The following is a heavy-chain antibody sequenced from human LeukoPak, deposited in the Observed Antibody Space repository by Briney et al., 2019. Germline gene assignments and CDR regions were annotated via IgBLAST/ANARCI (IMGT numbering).Heavy chain of an antibody. Sequence: SETLSLTCTVSGGSISSSSYYWGWIRQPPGKGLEWIGSIYYSGSTYYNPPLKSRVTISVDTSKDQFSLKLSSVTAADTAVYYCARHVGDGETYYYDSSGYYYIGYWGQGTLVTVSS. V-gene: IGHV4-39*01. CDR3: ARHVGDGETYYYDSSGYYYIGY. D-gene: IGHD3-22*01. CDR1: GGSISSSSYY. J-gene: IGHJ4*02. CDR2: IYYSGST.